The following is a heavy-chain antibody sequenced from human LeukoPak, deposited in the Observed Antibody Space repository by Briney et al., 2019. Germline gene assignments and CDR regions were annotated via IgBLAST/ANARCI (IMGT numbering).Heavy chain of an antibody. CDR2: IVVGSGNT. CDR3: ARDRGLNVCPSDY. Sequence: ASVKVSCKASGFTFTSSAVQWVRQARGQRLEWIGWIVVGSGNTNYAQKFQGRVTMTRDTSTSTVYMELSSLRSEDTAVYYCARDRGLNVCPSDYWGQGTLVIVSS. J-gene: IGHJ4*02. V-gene: IGHV1-58*01. CDR1: GFTFTSSA. D-gene: IGHD3-10*01.